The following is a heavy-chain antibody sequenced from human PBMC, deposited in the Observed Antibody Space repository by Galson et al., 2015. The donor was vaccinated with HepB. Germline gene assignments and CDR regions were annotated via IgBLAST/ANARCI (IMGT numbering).Heavy chain of an antibody. D-gene: IGHD6-13*01. CDR2: IIPILGIA. CDR3: ARGIEAAAPFDY. Sequence: SVKVSCKASGGTFSSYAISWVRQAPGQGLEWMGRIIPILGIANYAQKFQGRVTITADKSTSTAYMELSSLRSEDTAVYYCARGIEAAAPFDYWGQGTLVTVSS. V-gene: IGHV1-69*04. CDR1: GGTFSSYA. J-gene: IGHJ4*02.